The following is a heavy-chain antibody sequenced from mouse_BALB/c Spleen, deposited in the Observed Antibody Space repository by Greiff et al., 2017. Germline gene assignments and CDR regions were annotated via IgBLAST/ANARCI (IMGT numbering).Heavy chain of an antibody. D-gene: IGHD4-1*01. J-gene: IGHJ3*01. V-gene: IGHV1S29*02. CDR3: GTGTWFAY. Sequence: VQLQQSGPELVKPGASVKISCKASGYTFTDYNMHWVKQSHGKSLEWIGYIYPYNGGTGYNQKFKSKATLTVDNSSSTAYMELRSLTSEDSAVYYCGTGTWFAYWGQGTLVTVSA. CDR2: IYPYNGGT. CDR1: GYTFTDYN.